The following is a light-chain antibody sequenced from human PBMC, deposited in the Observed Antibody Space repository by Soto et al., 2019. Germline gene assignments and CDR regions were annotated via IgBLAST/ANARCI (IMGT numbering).Light chain of an antibody. CDR1: QPLKHTY. CDR2: DVS. CDR3: QYYGSSHSNT. J-gene: IGKJ5*01. Sequence: NGWTHFPATLWLSPGESATLSCRPIQPLKHTYLGWYQHTPGQAPRLIIHDVSSRATGTPDRFSGSGSGTDFTLTINRVEPEDFAVYYCQYYGSSHSNTFGQGTRLEIK. V-gene: IGKV3-20*01.